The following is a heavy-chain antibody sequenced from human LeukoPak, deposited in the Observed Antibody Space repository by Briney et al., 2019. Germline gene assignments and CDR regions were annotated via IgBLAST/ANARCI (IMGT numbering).Heavy chain of an antibody. CDR1: GGSISSYY. Sequence: SETLSLTCTVSGGSISSYYWSWIRQPAGKGLEWIGRIYTSGSTNFNPSLKSRVTMSVDTSKNQFSLKLSSVTAADTAVYYCASSGWLNYYYYMDVWGKGTTVTVSS. CDR2: IYTSGST. D-gene: IGHD6-19*01. V-gene: IGHV4-4*07. CDR3: ASSGWLNYYYYMDV. J-gene: IGHJ6*03.